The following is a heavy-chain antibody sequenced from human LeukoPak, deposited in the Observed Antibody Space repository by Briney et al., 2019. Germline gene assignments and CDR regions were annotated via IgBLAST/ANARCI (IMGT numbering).Heavy chain of an antibody. J-gene: IGHJ4*02. CDR3: ARIRYSSGWTYFDY. V-gene: IGHV3-48*01. CDR1: GFTFSSYS. Sequence: GGSLRLSCAASGFTFSSYSMNWVRQAPGKGLEWVSYISSSSSTIYYADSVKGRFTISRDNAKNSLYLQMNSLRAEDTAVYYCARIRYSSGWTYFDYWGQGTLVTVSS. CDR2: ISSSSSTI. D-gene: IGHD6-19*01.